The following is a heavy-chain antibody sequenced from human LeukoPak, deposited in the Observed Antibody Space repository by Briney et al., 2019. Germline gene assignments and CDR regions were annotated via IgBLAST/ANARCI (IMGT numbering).Heavy chain of an antibody. J-gene: IGHJ6*02. Sequence: GGSVRLFRAASGFTFSNAWIIWVRQAPGKGREWVGRNIRKTESGITDYDATVKSRFTISRDDSKNTLYLQMNSLKTETTAVYYCTTAPPGYSGGWYGADGMDVWGQGTTVTVTS. CDR1: GFTFSNAW. D-gene: IGHD6-19*01. V-gene: IGHV3-15*01. CDR2: NIRKTESGIT. CDR3: TTAPPGYSGGWYGADGMDV.